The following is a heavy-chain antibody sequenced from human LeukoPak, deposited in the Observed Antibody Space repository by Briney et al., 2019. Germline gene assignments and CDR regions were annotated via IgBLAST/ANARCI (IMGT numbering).Heavy chain of an antibody. D-gene: IGHD2-2*01. CDR2: MNPNSGNT. V-gene: IGHV1-8*01. Sequence: GASVKVSFTASGYTFTIYDINWVRQAPGQGLEWMGWMNPNSGNTGYAQKFQGRVTMTRNTSISTAYMELSSLRSEDTAVYYCARYCSSTSCYPFPWGQGTLVTVSS. CDR1: GYTFTIYD. J-gene: IGHJ5*02. CDR3: ARYCSSTSCYPFP.